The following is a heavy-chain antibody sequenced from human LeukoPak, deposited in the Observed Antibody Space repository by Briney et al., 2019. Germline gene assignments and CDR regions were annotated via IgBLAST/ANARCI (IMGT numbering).Heavy chain of an antibody. V-gene: IGHV3-66*04. J-gene: IGHJ5*02. CDR1: GFTVSSNY. CDR2: IYSGGST. Sequence: PGGSLRLSCGASGFTVSSNYMSWVRQAPGKGLEWVSVIYSGGSTYYADSVKGRFTISRDTSKNTLYLQMNSLRADDTAPYYCASHSGSYYGWFDPWGQGTLVTVSS. D-gene: IGHD3-10*01. CDR3: ASHSGSYYGWFDP.